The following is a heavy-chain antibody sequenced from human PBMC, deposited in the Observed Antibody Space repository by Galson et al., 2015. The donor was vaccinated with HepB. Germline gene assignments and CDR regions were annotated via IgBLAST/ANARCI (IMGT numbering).Heavy chain of an antibody. CDR2: IYPGDSDT. CDR1: GYSFTSYW. V-gene: IGHV5-51*03. D-gene: IGHD2-2*02. CDR3: ARGGYCSSTSCYKSLYFDY. Sequence: QSGAEVKKPGESLKISCKGSGYSFTSYWIGWVRQMPGKGLEWMGIIYPGDSDTRYSPSFQGQVTISADKSISTAYLQWSSLKASDTAMYYCARGGYCSSTSCYKSLYFDYWGQGTLVTVSS. J-gene: IGHJ4*02.